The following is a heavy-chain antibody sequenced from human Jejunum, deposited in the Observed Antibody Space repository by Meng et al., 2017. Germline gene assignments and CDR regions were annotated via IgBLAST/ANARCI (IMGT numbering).Heavy chain of an antibody. CDR2: IYYSSGST. Sequence: SETLSLTCTVSGASVSSSNYYWGWIRQPPGKGLEWIGNIYYSSGSTYYNPSLKSRVTISVDTSKNQFSLRLSSVTAADTAVYYCVVPFASSGWFDPWGQGTRVTVSS. V-gene: IGHV4-39*07. CDR1: GASVSSSNYY. D-gene: IGHD2-2*01. J-gene: IGHJ5*02. CDR3: VVPFASSGWFDP.